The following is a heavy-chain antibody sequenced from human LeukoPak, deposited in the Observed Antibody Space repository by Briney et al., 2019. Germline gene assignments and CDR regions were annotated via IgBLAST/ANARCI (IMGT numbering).Heavy chain of an antibody. D-gene: IGHD3-10*01. V-gene: IGHV4-30-4*01. Sequence: SETLSLTCTVSGGSISSGDYYWSWIRQPPGKGLEWIGYIYYSGCTYYNPSLKSRVTISVDTSKNQFSLKLSSVTAADTAVYYCAREGYYGSGSYSPTDYWGQGTLVTVSS. CDR1: GGSISSGDYY. CDR3: AREGYYGSGSYSPTDY. J-gene: IGHJ4*02. CDR2: IYYSGCT.